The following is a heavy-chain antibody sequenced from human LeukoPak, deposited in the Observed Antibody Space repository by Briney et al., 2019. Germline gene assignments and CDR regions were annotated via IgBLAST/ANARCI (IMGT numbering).Heavy chain of an antibody. CDR2: INPNSGGT. D-gene: IGHD2-15*01. V-gene: IGHV1-2*06. CDR3: VRGYCSGGSCYSVENWFDP. J-gene: IGHJ5*02. Sequence: GASVKVSCKASGYTFTGYYMHWVRQAPGQGLEWMGRINPNSGGTNYAQKFQGRVTMTRDTSISTAYMELSRLRSDDTAVYYCVRGYCSGGSCYSVENWFDPWGQGTLVTVSS. CDR1: GYTFTGYY.